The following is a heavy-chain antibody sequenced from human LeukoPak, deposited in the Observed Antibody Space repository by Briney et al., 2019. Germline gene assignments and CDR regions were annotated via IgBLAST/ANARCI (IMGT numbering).Heavy chain of an antibody. D-gene: IGHD5-12*01. CDR1: GFTFSHYW. J-gene: IGHJ4*02. CDR3: VRDGGVSGYDLLDY. CDR2: INQDGSEE. Sequence: GSLRLSRAASGFTFSHYWMTWVRQAPGKGLEWVAQINQDGSEEYYMDSVKARFTISRDNAKNSVFLQMNSLRAEDTAVYYCVRDGGVSGYDLLDYWGQGTLVTVSS. V-gene: IGHV3-7*01.